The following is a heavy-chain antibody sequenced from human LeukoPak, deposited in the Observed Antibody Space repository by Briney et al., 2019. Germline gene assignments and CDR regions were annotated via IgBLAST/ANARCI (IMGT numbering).Heavy chain of an antibody. J-gene: IGHJ5*02. D-gene: IGHD6-13*01. Sequence: SGTLSLTCAVSGGSISSSNWWSWVRQPPGKGLEWIGEIYHSGSTNYNPSLKSRVTISVDKSKNQFSLKLSSVTAADTAVYYCASVAAAVPNWFDPWGQGTLVTVSS. V-gene: IGHV4-4*02. CDR2: IYHSGST. CDR3: ASVAAAVPNWFDP. CDR1: GGSISSSNW.